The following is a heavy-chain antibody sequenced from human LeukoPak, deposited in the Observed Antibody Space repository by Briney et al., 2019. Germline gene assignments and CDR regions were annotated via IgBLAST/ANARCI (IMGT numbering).Heavy chain of an antibody. CDR1: GGSISSSSYS. J-gene: IGHJ5*02. D-gene: IGHD1-26*01. CDR2: IYYSGST. Sequence: SETLSLTCTVSGGSISSSSYSWGWIRQRPGKGLEGIGSIYYSGSTYYNPSLKSRITISVDTSKNQFSLKLSSVTAADTAVYYCARDRGSYLDWFDPWRQGTLVTVSS. CDR3: ARDRGSYLDWFDP. V-gene: IGHV4-39*02.